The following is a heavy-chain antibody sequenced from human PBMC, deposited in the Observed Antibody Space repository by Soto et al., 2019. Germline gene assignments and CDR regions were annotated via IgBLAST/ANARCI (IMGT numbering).Heavy chain of an antibody. CDR3: ARDPIGPSGWSYYYYYGMDV. CDR1: GFTFSSYW. D-gene: IGHD6-19*01. V-gene: IGHV3-7*03. CDR2: IKQDGSEK. J-gene: IGHJ6*02. Sequence: VQLVESGGGLVQPGGSLRLSCAASGFTFSSYWMSWVRQAPGKGLEWVANIKQDGSEKYYVDSVKGRFTISRDNAKNSLYLQMNSLRAEDTAVYYCARDPIGPSGWSYYYYYGMDVWGQGTTVTVSS.